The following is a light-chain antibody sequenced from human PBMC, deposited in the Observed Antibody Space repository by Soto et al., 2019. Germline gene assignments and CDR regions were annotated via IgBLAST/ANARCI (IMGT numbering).Light chain of an antibody. J-gene: IGLJ2*01. CDR3: QTWGSGIRVV. CDR2: LNSDGSH. V-gene: IGLV4-69*01. CDR1: SGHSSYA. Sequence: QPVLTQSPSASASLGASVKLTCTLSSGHSSYAIAWHQQQPEKGPRYLMKLNSDGSHSKGDGNPDRFSGSSSGAERYLTISSLQSEDEADYYCQTWGSGIRVVFGGGTKLTVL.